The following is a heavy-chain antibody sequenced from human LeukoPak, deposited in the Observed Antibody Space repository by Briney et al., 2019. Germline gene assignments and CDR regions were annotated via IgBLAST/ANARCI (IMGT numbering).Heavy chain of an antibody. D-gene: IGHD1-26*01. Sequence: PGGSLRLSCAASGFTVNSHYMSWVRPAPGEGLEWVSIIYDGGTTSYEDSVKGRFTISRDNSNNILYLQMSSLRAEDTAVYYCATVAGGTYHFDLWGQGALVTVSS. V-gene: IGHV3-53*01. CDR1: GFTVNSHY. J-gene: IGHJ4*02. CDR2: IYDGGTT. CDR3: ATVAGGTYHFDL.